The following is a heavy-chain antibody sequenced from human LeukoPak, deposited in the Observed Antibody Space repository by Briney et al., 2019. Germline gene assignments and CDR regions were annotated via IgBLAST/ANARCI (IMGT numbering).Heavy chain of an antibody. CDR1: GGSFSGYY. V-gene: IGHV4-34*01. D-gene: IGHD5-18*01. Sequence: SETLSLTCAVYGGSFSGYYWSWIRQPPGKGLEWIGEINHSGSTNYNPSLKSRVTISVDTSKNQFSLKLSSVTAADTAVYYCAKDGVRGYGYGSDYWGQGTLVTVSS. CDR2: INHSGST. J-gene: IGHJ4*02. CDR3: AKDGVRGYGYGSDY.